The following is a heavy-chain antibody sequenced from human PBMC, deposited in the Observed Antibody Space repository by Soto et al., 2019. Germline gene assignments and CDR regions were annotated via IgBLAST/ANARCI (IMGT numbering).Heavy chain of an antibody. CDR3: ARGKGRGSGSYNRDDAFDI. V-gene: IGHV4-38-2*01. D-gene: IGHD1-26*01. Sequence: SETLSLTCAVSGYSISSGYYWGWIRQPPGKGLEWIGSIYHSRSTYYNPSLKSRVTISVDTSKNQFSLKLSSVTAADTAVYYCARGKGRGSGSYNRDDAFDIWGQGTMVTVSS. CDR1: GYSISSGYY. J-gene: IGHJ3*02. CDR2: IYHSRST.